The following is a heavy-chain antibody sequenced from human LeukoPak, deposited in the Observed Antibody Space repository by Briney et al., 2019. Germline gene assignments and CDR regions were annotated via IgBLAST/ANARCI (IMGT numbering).Heavy chain of an antibody. CDR3: ARVDSLASFWFDP. Sequence: SETLSLTCTVSGGSISSSSYYWGWIRQPPGKGLEWIGSIYYSGSTYYNPSLKSRVTMSVDTSKNQFSLKLSSVTAADTAVYYCARVDSLASFWFDPWGQGTLVTVSS. D-gene: IGHD3-3*01. V-gene: IGHV4-39*07. CDR1: GGSISSSSYY. J-gene: IGHJ5*02. CDR2: IYYSGST.